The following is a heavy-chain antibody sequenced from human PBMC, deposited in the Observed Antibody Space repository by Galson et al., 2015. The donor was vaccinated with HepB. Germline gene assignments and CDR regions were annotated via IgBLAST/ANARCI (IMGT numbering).Heavy chain of an antibody. D-gene: IGHD2-2*01. CDR2: IWYDGSNK. J-gene: IGHJ6*03. CDR1: GFTFSSYG. Sequence: SLRLSCAASGFTFSSYGMHWVRQAPGKGLEWVAVIWYDGSNKYYADSVKGRFTISRDNSKNTLYLQMNSLRAEDTAVYYCARDGDVVVPAAYRPSYYYYYYMDVWGKGTTVTVSS. V-gene: IGHV3-33*01. CDR3: ARDGDVVVPAAYRPSYYYYYYMDV.